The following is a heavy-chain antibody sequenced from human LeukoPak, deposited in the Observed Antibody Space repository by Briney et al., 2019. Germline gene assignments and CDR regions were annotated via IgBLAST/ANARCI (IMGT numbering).Heavy chain of an antibody. CDR3: ARVLQNNWFDP. CDR1: GFTFTDYY. V-gene: IGHV3-11*05. J-gene: IGHJ5*02. CDR2: ISSSSSYT. Sequence: GGSLRLSCAASGFTFTDYYMSWIRQAQGKGMERVSYISSSSSYTNYADSVKGRFTISRDNAKNSLYLQMNSLRAEDTAVYYCARVLQNNWFDPWGQGTLVTVSS.